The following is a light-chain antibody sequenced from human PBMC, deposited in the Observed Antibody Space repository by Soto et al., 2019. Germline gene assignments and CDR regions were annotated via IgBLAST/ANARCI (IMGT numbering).Light chain of an antibody. CDR3: QQYGNSHRT. CDR2: GAS. J-gene: IGKJ1*01. CDR1: QSVSSSY. V-gene: IGKV3-20*01. Sequence: EIVLTQSPGTLSLSPGERATLSCRASQSVSSSYLAWYQQKPGQAPRLLIYGASSRATGIPDRFSGSGSGTDFTLTISRLEPEDFALYYCQQYGNSHRTFGQGTKVEIK.